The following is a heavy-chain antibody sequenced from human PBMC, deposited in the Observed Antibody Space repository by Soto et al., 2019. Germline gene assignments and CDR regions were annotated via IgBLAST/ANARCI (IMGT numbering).Heavy chain of an antibody. D-gene: IGHD3-3*01. V-gene: IGHV5-51*01. CDR2: IYPSDSNT. CDR3: ARGGVSTRTFDY. CDR1: GYNFAGYW. Sequence: GESLKISCKGSGYNFAGYWIAWVRQMPGKGLELMGIIYPSDSNTRYRPSFQGQVTISADKSISSAYLQWSSLRASDTAMYYCARGGVSTRTFDYWGQGTPVTVSS. J-gene: IGHJ4*02.